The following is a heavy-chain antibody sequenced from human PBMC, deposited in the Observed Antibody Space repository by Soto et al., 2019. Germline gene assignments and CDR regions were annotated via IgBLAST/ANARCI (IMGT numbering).Heavy chain of an antibody. D-gene: IGHD1-1*01. Sequence: QVQLVQSGAEVRKPGASVKVSCKASGYTFSDYYIHWVRQAPGQGLGWMGWINPNSGGTKYAPRFQGGVTMTRDTSITTAYMELRRLRSGDTALYYCAREPATAKPEGVDFWGQGTLVTVSS. V-gene: IGHV1-2*02. CDR3: AREPATAKPEGVDF. J-gene: IGHJ4*02. CDR2: INPNSGGT. CDR1: GYTFSDYY.